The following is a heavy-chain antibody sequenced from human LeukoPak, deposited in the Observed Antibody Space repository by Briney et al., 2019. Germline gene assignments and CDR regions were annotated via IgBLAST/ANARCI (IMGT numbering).Heavy chain of an antibody. CDR2: INHSGST. CDR1: GGSISSGGYS. J-gene: IGHJ6*02. D-gene: IGHD4-23*01. V-gene: IGHV4-30-2*01. CDR3: ARAGTGLRWFAPGYYGMDV. Sequence: SQTLSLTCAVSGGSISSGGYSWSWIRQPPGKGLEWIGEINHSGSTNYNPSLKSRVTISVDTSKNQFSLKLSSVTAADTAVYYCARAGTGLRWFAPGYYGMDVWGQGTTVTVSS.